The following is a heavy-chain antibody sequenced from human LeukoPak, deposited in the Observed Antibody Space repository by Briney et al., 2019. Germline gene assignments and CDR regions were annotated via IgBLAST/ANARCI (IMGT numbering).Heavy chain of an antibody. D-gene: IGHD4/OR15-4a*01. V-gene: IGHV1-46*01. CDR3: ARDLDYGEKSEDY. Sequence: GASVKVSFKASGFTFINYYMHWVRQAPGQGVEWLGIINLSGGSPHYPQKFQDRVTMTRDTSTSTVYMELSSLRSEDTAVYYCARDLDYGEKSEDYWGQGTLVTVSS. CDR1: GFTFINYY. CDR2: INLSGGSP. J-gene: IGHJ4*02.